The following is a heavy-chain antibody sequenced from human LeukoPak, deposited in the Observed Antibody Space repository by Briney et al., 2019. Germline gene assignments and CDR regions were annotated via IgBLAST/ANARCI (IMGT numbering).Heavy chain of an antibody. D-gene: IGHD6-19*01. CDR3: AKDLGSSGWFNDY. J-gene: IGHJ4*02. CDR1: GFTFSNYG. V-gene: IGHV3-30*18. Sequence: GRSLRLSCAASGFTFSNYGMHWVRQAPGKGLEWVAVISYDGSNKYYADSVKGRFTISRDNSKNTLYLQMNSLRAEDTAVYYCAKDLGSSGWFNDYWGQGTLVTVSS. CDR2: ISYDGSNK.